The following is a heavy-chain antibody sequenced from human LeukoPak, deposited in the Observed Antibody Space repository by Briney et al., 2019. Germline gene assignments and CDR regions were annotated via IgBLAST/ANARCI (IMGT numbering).Heavy chain of an antibody. CDR3: TPGWGSSGYYSY. Sequence: GGSLRLSCAASGFTFSSAWMSWVRQAPGKGLEWVGRIKRKTDGATTDYAAPVRGRFTISRDDSKKTVYLQMNSLKTEDTAVYYCTPGWGSSGYYSYWGQGILVTVSS. CDR2: IKRKTDGATT. D-gene: IGHD3-22*01. J-gene: IGHJ4*02. V-gene: IGHV3-15*01. CDR1: GFTFSSAW.